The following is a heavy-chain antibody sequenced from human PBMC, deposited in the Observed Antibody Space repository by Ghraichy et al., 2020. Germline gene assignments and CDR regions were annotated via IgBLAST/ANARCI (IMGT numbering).Heavy chain of an antibody. Sequence: SVKVSCKASGGTFSSYAISWVRQAPGQGLEWMGGIIPIFGTANYAQKFQGRVTITADKSTSTAYMELSSLRSEDTAVYYCARSPSSSDAFDIWGQGTMVTVSS. V-gene: IGHV1-69*06. CDR3: ARSPSSSDAFDI. D-gene: IGHD6-6*01. CDR1: GGTFSSYA. J-gene: IGHJ3*02. CDR2: IIPIFGTA.